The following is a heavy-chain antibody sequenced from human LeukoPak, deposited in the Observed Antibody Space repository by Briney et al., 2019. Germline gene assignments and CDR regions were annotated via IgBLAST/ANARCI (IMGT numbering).Heavy chain of an antibody. CDR1: GYTFTSYD. D-gene: IGHD3-3*01. V-gene: IGHV1-8*01. Sequence: ASVKVSCKASGYTFTSYDINWVRQATGQGLEWMGWMNPNSGNTGYAQKFQGRVTMTRNTSMSTAYMELSSLRSEDTAVYYCARGPYYDFWSGYYLAFARRQPYGMDVWGQGTTVTVSS. J-gene: IGHJ6*02. CDR3: ARGPYYDFWSGYYLAFARRQPYGMDV. CDR2: MNPNSGNT.